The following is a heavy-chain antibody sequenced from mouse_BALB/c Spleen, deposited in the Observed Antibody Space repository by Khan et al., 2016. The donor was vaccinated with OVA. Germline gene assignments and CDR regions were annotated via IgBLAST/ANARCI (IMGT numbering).Heavy chain of an antibody. Sequence: VQLQESGPGLLQPSQSLSITCTVSGFSLTTYGVHWVRQSPGKGLEWLGLIWSGGNTDYNAAFICRLSISKDNSKSQVFFKMSSLQADDTAIYYCARNSYMHAFTYWGQGTLVTVSA. D-gene: IGHD1-3*01. J-gene: IGHJ3*01. CDR3: ARNSYMHAFTY. CDR2: IWSGGNT. CDR1: GFSLTTYG. V-gene: IGHV2-4-1*01.